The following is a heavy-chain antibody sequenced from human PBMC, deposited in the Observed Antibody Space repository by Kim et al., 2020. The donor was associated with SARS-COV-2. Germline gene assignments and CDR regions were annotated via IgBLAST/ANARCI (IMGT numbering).Heavy chain of an antibody. CDR2: ISGAGDST. V-gene: IGHV3-23*01. Sequence: GGSLRLSCAASGFRFTNYDMLWVRQAPGKGLEWVSDISGAGDSTHYTDSVQGRFTISRDNSKDTLDLQMNSLRAEDTAVYYCVKGYSHHFYGMDVWGQGT. CDR1: GFRFTNYD. D-gene: IGHD2-21*01. J-gene: IGHJ6*02. CDR3: VKGYSHHFYGMDV.